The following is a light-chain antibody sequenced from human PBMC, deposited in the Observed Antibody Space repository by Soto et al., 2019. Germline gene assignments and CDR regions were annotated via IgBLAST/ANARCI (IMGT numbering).Light chain of an antibody. CDR1: SGHSSYA. Sequence: QPVLTQSPSASASLGASVKLTCTLSSGHSSYAIAWHQQQPEKGPRYLMKLNSDGSHSKGDGLPDRFSGSSSGAERYLTISSLQPEDEADYYCQTWGTGILVFGGGTKVTVL. CDR2: LNSDGSH. J-gene: IGLJ2*01. V-gene: IGLV4-69*01. CDR3: QTWGTGILV.